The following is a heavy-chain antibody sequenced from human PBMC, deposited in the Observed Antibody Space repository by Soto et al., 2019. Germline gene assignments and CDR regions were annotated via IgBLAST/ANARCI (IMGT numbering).Heavy chain of an antibody. V-gene: IGHV4-61*01. D-gene: IGHD6-13*01. J-gene: IGHJ4*02. CDR1: GGSVSRGSYY. CDR2: IYYSGST. CDR3: ARDGSSSLHY. Sequence: SETLSLTCTVSGGSVSRGSYYWSWIRQPPGKGLEWIGYIYYSGSTNYNPSLKSRVTISVDTSKNQFSLKLSSVTAADTAVYYCARDGSSSLHYWGQGTLVTVSS.